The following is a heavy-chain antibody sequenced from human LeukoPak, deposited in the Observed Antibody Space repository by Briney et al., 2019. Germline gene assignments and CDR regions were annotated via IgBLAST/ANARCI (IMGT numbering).Heavy chain of an antibody. CDR1: GGTFSRYA. CDR2: LIPIFGIA. D-gene: IGHD3-22*01. V-gene: IGHV1-69*05. Sequence: SVKVSCKASGGTFSRYAINWVRQAPGHRLEWMGRLIPIFGIANYAQKFQGRVTITTDESTSTAYMELSSLRSEDTAVYYCARDRHYYDSSAIDYWGQGTLVTVSS. J-gene: IGHJ4*02. CDR3: ARDRHYYDSSAIDY.